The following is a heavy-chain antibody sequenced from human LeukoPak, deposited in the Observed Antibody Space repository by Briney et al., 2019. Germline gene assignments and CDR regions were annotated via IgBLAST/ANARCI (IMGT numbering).Heavy chain of an antibody. Sequence: PGGSRRLSCAASGSTFSSYSMNWVRQAPGKGLEWVSYISSSSSTIYYADSVKGRFTISRDNAKNSLYLQMNSLRAEDTAVYYCARASRDFWSDFDYWGQGTLVTVSS. CDR3: ARASRDFWSDFDY. CDR1: GSTFSSYS. D-gene: IGHD3-3*01. CDR2: ISSSSSTI. J-gene: IGHJ4*02. V-gene: IGHV3-48*01.